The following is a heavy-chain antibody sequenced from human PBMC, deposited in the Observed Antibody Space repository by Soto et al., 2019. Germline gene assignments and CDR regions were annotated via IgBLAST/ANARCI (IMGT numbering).Heavy chain of an antibody. CDR3: TRSPWDYDFFFDY. CDR1: GFTFGDYA. J-gene: IGHJ4*02. Sequence: PGGSLRLSCTASGFTFGDYAMSWFRQAPGKGLEWVGFIRSKAYGGTTEYAASVKGRFTISRDDSKSIAYLQMNSLKTEDTAVYYCTRSPWDYDFFFDYWGQGTLVTVSS. V-gene: IGHV3-49*03. CDR2: IRSKAYGGTT. D-gene: IGHD3-3*01.